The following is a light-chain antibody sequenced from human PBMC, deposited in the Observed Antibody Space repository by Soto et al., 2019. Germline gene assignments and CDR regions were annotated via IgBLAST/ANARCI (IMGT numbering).Light chain of an antibody. CDR3: ISYAGNNIFL. CDR2: EVA. Sequence: QSVLTQPPSASGSPGQSVTISCTGTSSDVGSYAYVSWYQQHPGKAPKLVIYEVAKRLSGVPDRFSGSKSGNTASLTVSGLQAEDEADYYCISYAGNNIFLFGTGTKLTVL. V-gene: IGLV2-8*01. J-gene: IGLJ1*01. CDR1: SSDVGSYAY.